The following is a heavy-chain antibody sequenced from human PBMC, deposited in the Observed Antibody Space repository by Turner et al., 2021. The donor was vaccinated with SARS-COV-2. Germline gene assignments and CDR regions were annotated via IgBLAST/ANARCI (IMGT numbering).Heavy chain of an antibody. Sequence: EVQLVESGGGLVKPGGSLRLSCAAPGFPFRSYSMNWVSQAPGKGLEWVSSSSSRSSYIYYTDSGKGRFTISRDNAKNSLYLQMNSLRAEDTAVYYCARDPGYSGYDYWQNTEFFDYWGQGTLVTVSS. CDR1: GFPFRSYS. V-gene: IGHV3-21*01. CDR2: SSSRSSYI. J-gene: IGHJ4*02. CDR3: ARDPGYSGYDYWQNTEFFDY. D-gene: IGHD5-12*01.